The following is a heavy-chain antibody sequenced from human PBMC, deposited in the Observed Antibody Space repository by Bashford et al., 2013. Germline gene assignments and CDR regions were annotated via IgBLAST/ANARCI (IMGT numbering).Heavy chain of an antibody. CDR2: ISYDGSNK. Sequence: GSLRLSCAASGFTFSSYGMHWVRQAPGKGLEWVAVISYDGSNKYYADSVKGRFTISRDNSKNTLSLQMNSLRAEDTAIYYCAKDQFGGQVRPTRIDSWGQGTLVTVSS. CDR3: AKDQFGGQVRPTRIDS. V-gene: IGHV3-30*18. J-gene: IGHJ4*02. CDR1: GFTFSSYG. D-gene: IGHD3-3*01.